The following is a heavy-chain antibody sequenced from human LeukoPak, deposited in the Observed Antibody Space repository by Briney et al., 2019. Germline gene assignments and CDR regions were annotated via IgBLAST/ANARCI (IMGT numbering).Heavy chain of an antibody. Sequence: PGGSLRLSCEASGLTFSSYAMSWVRQVLGRGLEWVSTISDTGGTTYYADSVKGRFPISRDNSKNTLDLQMNSLRAEDTAVYYCAKGGYTSTWRNTFDYWGQGALVTVSS. CDR3: AKGGYTSTWRNTFDY. CDR1: GLTFSSYA. CDR2: ISDTGGTT. V-gene: IGHV3-23*01. D-gene: IGHD6-13*01. J-gene: IGHJ4*02.